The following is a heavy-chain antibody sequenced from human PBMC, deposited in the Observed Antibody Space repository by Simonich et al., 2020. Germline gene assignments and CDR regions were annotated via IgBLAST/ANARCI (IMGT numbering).Heavy chain of an antibody. D-gene: IGHD7-27*01. V-gene: IGHV3-7*01. CDR1: GFTFSSYW. CDR3: ARDGLGTAYYYYMDV. J-gene: IGHJ6*03. Sequence: EVQLVESGGGLVQPGGSLRLSCAASGFTFSSYWMSWVRQAPGKGLEWVANIKQEGSEKYYVDSVKGRFTSSRDNAKNSLYLQMNRLRAEDTAVYYCARDGLGTAYYYYMDVWGKGTTVTVSS. CDR2: IKQEGSEK.